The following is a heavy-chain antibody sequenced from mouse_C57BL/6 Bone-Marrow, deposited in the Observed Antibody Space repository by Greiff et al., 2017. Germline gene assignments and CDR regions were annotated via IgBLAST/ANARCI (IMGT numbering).Heavy chain of an antibody. Sequence: VQLVESGPGLVQPSQSLSITCTVSGFSLTSYGVHWVRQSPGKGLEWLGVIWSGGSTDYNAAFISRLSISKDNSKSQVFCKMNSLQADDTAIYYCASPIYYGYDGWYFDVWGTGTTVTVSS. CDR1: GFSLTSYG. CDR3: ASPIYYGYDGWYFDV. D-gene: IGHD2-2*01. V-gene: IGHV2-2*01. CDR2: IWSGGST. J-gene: IGHJ1*03.